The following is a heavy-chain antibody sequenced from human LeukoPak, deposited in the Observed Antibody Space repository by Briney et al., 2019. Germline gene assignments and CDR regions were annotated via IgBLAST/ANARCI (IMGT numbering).Heavy chain of an antibody. V-gene: IGHV3-23*01. CDR2: ITGSGGST. CDR1: GFTFSNYA. CDR3: TGGGWSTDAFDI. Sequence: GGSLRLSCTASGFTFSNYAMSWVRQAPGQGLEWVSCITGSGGSTNYADSVKGRFTISRDNSKNTLYLQTSSLRAEDTAVYYCTGGGWSTDAFDIWGQGTMVTVSS. J-gene: IGHJ3*02. D-gene: IGHD6-19*01.